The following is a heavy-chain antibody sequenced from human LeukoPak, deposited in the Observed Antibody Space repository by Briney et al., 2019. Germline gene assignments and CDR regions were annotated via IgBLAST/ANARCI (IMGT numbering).Heavy chain of an antibody. CDR1: GYTFASYY. D-gene: IGHD2-8*01. J-gene: IGHJ5*02. V-gene: IGHV1-46*01. Sequence: ASVKVSCKASGYTFASYYMHWVRQAPGQGLEWVGIINPSGGSTSYAQKFQGRVTMTRDTSTSTVYMELSSLRSEDTAVYYCARGRDIVLMVYWNWFDPWGQGTLVTVSS. CDR2: INPSGGST. CDR3: ARGRDIVLMVYWNWFDP.